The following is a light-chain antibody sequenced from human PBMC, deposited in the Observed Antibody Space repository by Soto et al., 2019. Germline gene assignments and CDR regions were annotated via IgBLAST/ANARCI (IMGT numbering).Light chain of an antibody. CDR1: QSVSSN. J-gene: IGKJ5*01. V-gene: IGKV3-15*01. CDR3: QQRSDWPIT. CDR2: GAS. Sequence: EIVMTQSPAPLSVSPGERATLSCRASQSVSSNLAWYQQKPGQAPRLLIYGASTRATGIPARFSGSGSGTDLTLTISSLEPEDFAVYSCQQRSDWPITFGQGTRLEIK.